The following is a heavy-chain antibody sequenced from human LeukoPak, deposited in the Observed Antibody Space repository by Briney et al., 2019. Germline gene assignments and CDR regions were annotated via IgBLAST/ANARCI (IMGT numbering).Heavy chain of an antibody. D-gene: IGHD3-10*01. CDR2: SYPRDSDI. Sequence: GESLKISCKASGHSFTSYWIGWVRQLPGTGLEWMGISYPRDSDITYSPSFQGQVTISVDKSISTAYLQWSSLKASDTAMYYCSRQPGTSLDYWGLGTLVTVSS. J-gene: IGHJ4*02. V-gene: IGHV5-51*01. CDR1: GHSFTSYW. CDR3: SRQPGTSLDY.